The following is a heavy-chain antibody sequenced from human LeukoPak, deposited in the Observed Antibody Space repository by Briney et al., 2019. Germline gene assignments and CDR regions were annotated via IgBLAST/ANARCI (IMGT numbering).Heavy chain of an antibody. CDR2: INHSGST. D-gene: IGHD3-10*01. Sequence: SETLSLTCAVYGGSFSGYYWSWIRQPPGKGLEWIGEINHSGSTNYNPSLKSRVTISVDTSKNQFSLKLSSVTAADTAVYYCARGPYYYGSGRPIDYWGQGTLVTVSS. CDR1: GGSFSGYY. CDR3: ARGPYYYGSGRPIDY. J-gene: IGHJ4*02. V-gene: IGHV4-34*01.